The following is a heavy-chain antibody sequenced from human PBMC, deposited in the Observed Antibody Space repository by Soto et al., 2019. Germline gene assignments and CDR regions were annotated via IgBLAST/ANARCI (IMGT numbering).Heavy chain of an antibody. D-gene: IGHD6-19*01. J-gene: IGHJ5*01. Sequence: EVQLLESGGGLAQPGGSLRLSCATSGFPFISYAMSWVRQAPGRGLEWVSTISGSGGNTYYADAVKGRFTITSDSSKNTVYLQMSSLRVDDTATYYCAKDPRSGWYNLGWFDSWGRGTLVTVSS. V-gene: IGHV3-23*01. CDR2: ISGSGGNT. CDR1: GFPFISYA. CDR3: AKDPRSGWYNLGWFDS.